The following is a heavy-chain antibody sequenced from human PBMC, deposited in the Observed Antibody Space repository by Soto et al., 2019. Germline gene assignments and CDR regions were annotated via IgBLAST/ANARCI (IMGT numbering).Heavy chain of an antibody. D-gene: IGHD1-1*01. Sequence: QVQLVESGGGVVQPGRSLRLSCAASGFTFSTYGMHWVRQAPGKGLEWVAGISFDGSNKYYADSVKGRFTISRDSSKNTLYLQMNSVRGEDTAVYYCAKDWNDANYNYGMDVWGQGTTVTVSS. CDR2: ISFDGSNK. J-gene: IGHJ6*02. V-gene: IGHV3-30*18. CDR1: GFTFSTYG. CDR3: AKDWNDANYNYGMDV.